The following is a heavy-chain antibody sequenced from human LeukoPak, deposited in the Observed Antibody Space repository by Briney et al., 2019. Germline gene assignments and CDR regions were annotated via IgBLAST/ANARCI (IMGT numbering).Heavy chain of an antibody. Sequence: GGSLRLSCAASGFTFSSYAMSWVRQAPGKGLEWVAVISGGGSGTYYADSVRGRFTISRDNSKNTVYLQMNNLRAEDTAIYYCAKAVGSSGYFSRDAFDIWGQGTMVTVSS. D-gene: IGHD3-22*01. CDR3: AKAVGSSGYFSRDAFDI. CDR2: ISGGGSGT. J-gene: IGHJ3*02. V-gene: IGHV3-23*01. CDR1: GFTFSSYA.